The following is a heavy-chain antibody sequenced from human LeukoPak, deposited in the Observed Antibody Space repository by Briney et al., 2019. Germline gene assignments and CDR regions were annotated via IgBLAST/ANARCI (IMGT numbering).Heavy chain of an antibody. CDR3: ASLWDSSGYYPTDAFDI. J-gene: IGHJ3*02. V-gene: IGHV4-30-2*01. CDR2: IYHSGST. CDR1: GGSISSGGYS. D-gene: IGHD3-22*01. Sequence: PSQTLSLTCAVSGGSISSGGYSWSWIRQPPGKGLEWIGYIYHSGSTYYNPSLKSRVTISVDRSKNQFSLKLSSVTAADTAVYYCASLWDSSGYYPTDAFDIWGQGTMVTVSS.